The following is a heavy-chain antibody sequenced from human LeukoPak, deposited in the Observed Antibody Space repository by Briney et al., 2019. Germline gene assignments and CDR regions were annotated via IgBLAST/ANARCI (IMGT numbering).Heavy chain of an antibody. V-gene: IGHV3-23*01. D-gene: IGHD1-26*01. CDR1: GFTFSNNA. Sequence: PGGSLRLSCAASGFTFSNNAKNWVRQAPGKGLEWVSSLSGNSGSTYYADSVKGRFTISRDNSKNTVYLQMNSLRADDTAVYYCATGEGYWGRGILVTVSS. J-gene: IGHJ4*02. CDR2: LSGNSGST. CDR3: ATGEGY.